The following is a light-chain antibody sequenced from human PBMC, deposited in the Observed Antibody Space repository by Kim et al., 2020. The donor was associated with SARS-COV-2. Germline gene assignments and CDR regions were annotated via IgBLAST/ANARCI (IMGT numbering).Light chain of an antibody. CDR1: QDISSR. J-gene: IGKJ1*01. Sequence: DIQMTQSPYSVSASVGDRVTITCRASQDISSRLAWYQQKPRKAPNLLIDSASSLQSGVPSRFSGSGSGTDFTLTISSLQPEDFATYYCQQADSFPWTFGQGTKVDIK. CDR2: SAS. CDR3: QQADSFPWT. V-gene: IGKV1-12*01.